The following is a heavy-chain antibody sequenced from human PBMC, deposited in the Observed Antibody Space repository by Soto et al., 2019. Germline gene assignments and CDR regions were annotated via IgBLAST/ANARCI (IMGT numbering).Heavy chain of an antibody. CDR2: MSRSGST. Sequence: PSAALSLTWAVSGRSINSKTYYWGWIRQPPGKGLEWIGSMSRSGSTHYKPSLKSRLTISLDMCKNHFSLDLRSVTAADTAVYCCVGHFNARGGGHFPHWGQGTPVTVS. V-gene: IGHV4-39*02. CDR1: GRSINSKTYY. D-gene: IGHD3-10*01. CDR3: VGHFNARGGGHFPH. J-gene: IGHJ1*01.